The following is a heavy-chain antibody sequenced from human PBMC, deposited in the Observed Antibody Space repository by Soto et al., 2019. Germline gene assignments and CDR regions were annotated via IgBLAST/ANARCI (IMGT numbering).Heavy chain of an antibody. Sequence: GGSLRLSCAASGFTFSNAWMSWVRQAPGKGLEWVGRIKRKTDGGTTDYAAPVKGRLTISRDDSKNTLYLQMNSLKTEDTAVYYCTARGYSGYDSGFFDYWGQGTLVTVSS. CDR3: TARGYSGYDSGFFDY. CDR2: IKRKTDGGTT. J-gene: IGHJ4*02. D-gene: IGHD5-12*01. CDR1: GFTFSNAW. V-gene: IGHV3-15*01.